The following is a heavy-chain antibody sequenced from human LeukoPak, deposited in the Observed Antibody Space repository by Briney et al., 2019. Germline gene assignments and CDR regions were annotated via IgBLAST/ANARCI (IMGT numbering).Heavy chain of an antibody. D-gene: IGHD1-26*01. V-gene: IGHV3-7*01. CDR1: RFTFSNYW. Sequence: GGSLRLSCAASRFTFSNYWMTWVRQAPGKGLEWVANIKQDGSEKYYVDSVKGRFTISRDNAKNSLYLQMNSLRTEDTAVYYCAREPPEGATYDYWGQGTLVTVSS. J-gene: IGHJ4*02. CDR2: IKQDGSEK. CDR3: AREPPEGATYDY.